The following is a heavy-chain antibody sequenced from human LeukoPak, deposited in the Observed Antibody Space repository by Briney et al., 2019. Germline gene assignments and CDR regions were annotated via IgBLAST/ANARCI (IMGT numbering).Heavy chain of an antibody. D-gene: IGHD3-10*01. J-gene: IGHJ6*03. Sequence: GGSLRLSCAASGFTSSSYGMHWVRQAPGKGLEWVAVISYDGSNKYYADSVKGRFTISRDNSKNTLYLQMNSLRAEDTAVYYCAKELPGYYYYYMDVWGKGTTVTVSS. CDR3: AKELPGYYYYYMDV. CDR1: GFTSSSYG. V-gene: IGHV3-30*18. CDR2: ISYDGSNK.